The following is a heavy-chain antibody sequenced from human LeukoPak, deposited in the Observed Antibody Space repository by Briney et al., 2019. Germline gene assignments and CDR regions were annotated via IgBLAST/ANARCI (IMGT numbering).Heavy chain of an antibody. CDR2: ISGSGGST. Sequence: PGGSLRPSCAASGFTFSSYAMSWVRQAPGKGLEWVSAISGSGGSTYYAESVKGRFTISRDNSKNTLYLQMNSLRAEDTAVYYCAKADRGDGYNYDFDYWGQGTLVTVSS. D-gene: IGHD5-24*01. CDR3: AKADRGDGYNYDFDY. V-gene: IGHV3-23*01. CDR1: GFTFSSYA. J-gene: IGHJ4*02.